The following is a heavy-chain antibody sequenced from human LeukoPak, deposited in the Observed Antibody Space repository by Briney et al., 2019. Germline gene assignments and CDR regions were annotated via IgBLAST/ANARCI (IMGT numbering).Heavy chain of an antibody. D-gene: IGHD2-2*01. Sequence: PGGSLRLSCAASGFTFSSYEMNWVRQAPGKGLEWVSTVSGTSGNTYYADSVKGRFTISRDNSKNTLYLQVNSLRAEDTAVYYCAKSACSSTSCYAAFDIWGQGTMVSVSS. CDR3: AKSACSSTSCYAAFDI. CDR2: VSGTSGNT. CDR1: GFTFSSYE. J-gene: IGHJ3*02. V-gene: IGHV3-23*01.